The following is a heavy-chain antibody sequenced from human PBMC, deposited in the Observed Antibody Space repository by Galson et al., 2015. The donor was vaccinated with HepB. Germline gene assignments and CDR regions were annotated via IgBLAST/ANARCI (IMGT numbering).Heavy chain of an antibody. V-gene: IGHV6-1*01. CDR3: VRRGSGYCQTTRCAFDY. CDR2: TYYRSKWSN. J-gene: IGHJ4*02. CDR1: GDSVSSNSAA. Sequence: CAISGDSVSSNSAAWNWIRQSPSRGLEWLGRTYYRSKWSNDYAVSLRSRITIDPDTSKNQFSLRLNSVTPEDTAVYYCVRRGSGYCQTTRCAFDYWGRGTLVTVSS. D-gene: IGHD2-15*01.